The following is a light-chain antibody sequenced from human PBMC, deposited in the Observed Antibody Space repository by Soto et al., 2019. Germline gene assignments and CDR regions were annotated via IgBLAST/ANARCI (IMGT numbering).Light chain of an antibody. CDR2: KAS. Sequence: DIQMTQSPSILSASVGDRVTITCRASQSISSWLAWYQQKPGKAPKLLIHKASSLESGVPSRFSGSGSGTEFTLTISSLQPDDFATYYCQQYNSYSWTVGQGTKVEIK. V-gene: IGKV1-5*03. CDR1: QSISSW. CDR3: QQYNSYSWT. J-gene: IGKJ1*01.